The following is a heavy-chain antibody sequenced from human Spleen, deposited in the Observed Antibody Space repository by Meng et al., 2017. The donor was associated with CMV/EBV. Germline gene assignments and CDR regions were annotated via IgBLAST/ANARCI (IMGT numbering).Heavy chain of an antibody. V-gene: IGHV3-48*03. Sequence: GGSLRLSCAASGFTFSSYEMNWVRQAPGKGLEWVSYISSSGSTIYYADSVKGRFTISRDNAKNSLYLQMNSLRAEDTAVYYCAAYPLPSTGVPGIKYAFHIWGQGTMVTVSS. D-gene: IGHD3-3*01. CDR2: ISSSGSTI. CDR1: GFTFSSYE. CDR3: AAYPLPSTGVPGIKYAFHI. J-gene: IGHJ3*02.